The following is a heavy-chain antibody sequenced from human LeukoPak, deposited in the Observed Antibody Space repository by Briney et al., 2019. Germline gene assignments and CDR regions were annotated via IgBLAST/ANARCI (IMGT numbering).Heavy chain of an antibody. CDR3: AKNVGGCNGGSCYSGFDY. J-gene: IGHJ4*02. D-gene: IGHD2-15*01. CDR2: ISSSSSTI. V-gene: IGHV3-48*01. CDR1: GFTFSSYS. Sequence: GGSLRLSCAASGFTFSSYSMNWVRQAPGKGLEWVSYISSSSSTIYYADSVKGRFTISRDNAKNSLYLQMNSLRAEDAALYYCAKNVGGCNGGSCYSGFDYWGQGTLVTVSS.